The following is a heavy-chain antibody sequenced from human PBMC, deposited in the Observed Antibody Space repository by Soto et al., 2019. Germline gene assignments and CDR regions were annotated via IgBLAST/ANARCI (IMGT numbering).Heavy chain of an antibody. CDR2: ISSGSTTM. V-gene: IGHV3-48*01. D-gene: IGHD3-16*01. J-gene: IGHJ4*02. CDR3: AREAAGDFIDY. Sequence: EVQLVESGGGLVQPGGSLRLSCAASGFTFSYYSMNWVRQAPGKGLEWVSYISSGSTTMYYAESVKGRFTISRDNGKNSLYLQMNSLRAEDTAVYYCAREAAGDFIDYWGQGTLVTVSS. CDR1: GFTFSYYS.